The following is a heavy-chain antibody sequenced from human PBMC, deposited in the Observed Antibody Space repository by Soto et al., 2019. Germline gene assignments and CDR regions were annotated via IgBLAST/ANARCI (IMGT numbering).Heavy chain of an antibody. Sequence: PGESLKISCKGSGYSFTSYWISWVRQMPGKGLEWMGKIDPSDSYTNYSPSFQGHVTISADKSIRTAYLQWSSLKASDTAMYYCERHGDFWSGSHDYWGQGTLVTVSS. D-gene: IGHD3-3*01. CDR3: ERHGDFWSGSHDY. V-gene: IGHV5-10-1*01. CDR2: IDPSDSYT. J-gene: IGHJ4*02. CDR1: GYSFTSYW.